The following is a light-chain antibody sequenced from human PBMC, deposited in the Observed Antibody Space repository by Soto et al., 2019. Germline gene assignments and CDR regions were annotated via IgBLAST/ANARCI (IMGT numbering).Light chain of an antibody. CDR1: QTVNSN. CDR2: GAS. CDR3: QQYNNWPPLT. V-gene: IGKV3D-15*01. Sequence: EIVMTQSPATLSVSPGERATLSCRASQTVNSNLAWYQKKPGQAPRLLIYGASTRAPGIPARFSGSGSGTEFTLTISSLQSEDFAVYYCQQYNNWPPLTFGGGTMVDI. J-gene: IGKJ4*01.